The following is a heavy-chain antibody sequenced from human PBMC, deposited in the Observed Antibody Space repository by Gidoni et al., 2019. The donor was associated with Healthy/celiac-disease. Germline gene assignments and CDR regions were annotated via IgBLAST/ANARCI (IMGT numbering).Heavy chain of an antibody. J-gene: IGHJ4*02. Sequence: EVQLLESGGGLVQPGGSLRLSCAASGCTFSSYARSWVRQAPGKGLEWVSAISGSGGSTYYADSVKGLFTISRDNSKNTLYLQMNSLRAEDTAVYYCAKLGPPLGYCSGGSCYDYWGQGTLVTVSS. CDR3: AKLGPPLGYCSGGSCYDY. V-gene: IGHV3-23*01. D-gene: IGHD2-15*01. CDR2: ISGSGGST. CDR1: GCTFSSYA.